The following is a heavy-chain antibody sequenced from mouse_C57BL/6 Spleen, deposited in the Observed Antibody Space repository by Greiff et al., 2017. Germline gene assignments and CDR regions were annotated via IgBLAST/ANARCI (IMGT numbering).Heavy chain of an antibody. CDR1: GYSFTSYY. V-gene: IGHV1-66*01. CDR2: IYPGSGNT. D-gene: IGHD2-5*01. Sequence: QVQLQQSGPELVKPGASVKISCKASGYSFTSYYIHWVKQRPGQGLEWIGWIYPGSGNTKYNEKFKGKATLTADTSSSTAYMQLSSLTSEDSAVYYCARTYYSNYEFAYWGQGTLVTVSA. J-gene: IGHJ3*01. CDR3: ARTYYSNYEFAY.